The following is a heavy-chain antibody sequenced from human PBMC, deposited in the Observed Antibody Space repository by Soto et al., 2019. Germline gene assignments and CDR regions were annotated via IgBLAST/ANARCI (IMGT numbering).Heavy chain of an antibody. CDR1: GGSISNYY. V-gene: IGHV4-4*07. D-gene: IGHD6-13*01. Sequence: SETLSLTCTVSGGSISNYYWSWIRQSAEKRLEWIGRVSSTGSSYYNPSLKSRVTISVDTSKNQVSLNLTSVTAADTAVYYCARGVPAAGTDWFDPWGQGTLVTVS. CDR2: VSSTGSS. CDR3: ARGVPAAGTDWFDP. J-gene: IGHJ5*02.